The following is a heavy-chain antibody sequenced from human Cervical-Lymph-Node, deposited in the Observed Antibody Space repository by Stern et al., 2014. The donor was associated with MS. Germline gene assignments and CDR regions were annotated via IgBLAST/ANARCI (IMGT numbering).Heavy chain of an antibody. J-gene: IGHJ5*02. Sequence: VQLVESGAEVKKPGSSVNVSCKASGGKFSSSFAVSWVRQAPGQGLEWMGRIVPIFGLANYAQNFQTRLTITADKSTSTVYMELTSLTSEDTALYYCARGIVTNRPASTLHNLFDPWGQGTLVTVSS. CDR3: ARGIVTNRPASTLHNLFDP. CDR1: GGKFSSSFA. V-gene: IGHV1-69*09. CDR2: IVPIFGLA. D-gene: IGHD4-17*01.